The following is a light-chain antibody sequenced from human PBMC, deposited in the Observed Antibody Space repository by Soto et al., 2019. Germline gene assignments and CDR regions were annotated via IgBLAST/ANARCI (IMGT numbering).Light chain of an antibody. CDR3: QQTYTTPEIT. CDR1: QGISSY. Sequence: VIGMTQSPSLLSASTGDRVTISCRMSQGISSYLAWFQQKPGKAPKLLIYDASSLESGVPSRFSGSGSGAEFTLTISSLQPEDFATYYCQQTYTTPEITFGQGTRLEI. V-gene: IGKV1D-8*03. CDR2: DAS. J-gene: IGKJ5*01.